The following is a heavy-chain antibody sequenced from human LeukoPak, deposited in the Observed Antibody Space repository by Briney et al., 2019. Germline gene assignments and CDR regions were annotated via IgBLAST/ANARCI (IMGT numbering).Heavy chain of an antibody. V-gene: IGHV3-53*01. CDR2: IYSGRST. CDR1: GFTVSSNY. D-gene: IGHD3-10*01. CDR3: ARVRSRDYYGSGSNYFDY. Sequence: PGGSLRLSCATPGFTVSSNYMSSVRQAPGKGLEWVSVIYSGRSTYYADSVKGRFTMSRDNSKNTLYLQMNSLRAEDTAVYYCARVRSRDYYGSGSNYFDYWGQGTLVTVSS. J-gene: IGHJ4*02.